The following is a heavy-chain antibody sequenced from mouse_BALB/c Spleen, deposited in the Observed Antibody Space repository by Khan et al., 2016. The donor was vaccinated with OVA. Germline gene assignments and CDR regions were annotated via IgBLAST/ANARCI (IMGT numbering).Heavy chain of an antibody. V-gene: IGHV5-6-4*01. CDR1: GFAFSSYS. J-gene: IGHJ2*01. CDR2: ITSGGSYT. D-gene: IGHD1-1*01. CDR3: TRDRNYYGSSLYFDN. Sequence: EVELVESGGGLVKPGGSLKLSCAASGFAFSSYSMSWVRQTPEKRLAWVATITSGGSYTYYPDSVKGRFTISRDHAKNTLYLQMSSLKSEDTAMYYCTRDRNYYGSSLYFDNWGQGTTLTVSS.